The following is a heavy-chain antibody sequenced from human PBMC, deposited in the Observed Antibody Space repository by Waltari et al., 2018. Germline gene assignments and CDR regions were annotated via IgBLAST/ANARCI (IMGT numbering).Heavy chain of an antibody. Sequence: QVQLVESGGGVVQPGRSLRLSCAASGFTFSSYGMHWVRQAPGKGLEWVAVISYDGSNKYYADSVKGRFTISRDNSKNTLYLQMNSLRAEDTAVYYCARLRSGGSCYCFDYWGQGTLVTVSS. D-gene: IGHD2-15*01. CDR2: ISYDGSNK. J-gene: IGHJ4*02. CDR3: ARLRSGGSCYCFDY. CDR1: GFTFSSYG. V-gene: IGHV3-30*03.